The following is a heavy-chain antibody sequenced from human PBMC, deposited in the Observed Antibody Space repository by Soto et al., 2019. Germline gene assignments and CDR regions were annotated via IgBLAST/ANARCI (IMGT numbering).Heavy chain of an antibody. CDR1: GYTFTGYY. CDR2: INPNSGGT. Sequence: ASVKVSCKASGYTFTGYYMHWVRQAPGQGLEWMGWINPNSGGTNYAQKFQGWVTMTRDTSISTAYMELSRLRSDDTAVYYCARHYGSGSSHTAFDIWAQRATVTVSS. J-gene: IGHJ3*02. D-gene: IGHD3-10*01. V-gene: IGHV1-2*04. CDR3: ARHYGSGSSHTAFDI.